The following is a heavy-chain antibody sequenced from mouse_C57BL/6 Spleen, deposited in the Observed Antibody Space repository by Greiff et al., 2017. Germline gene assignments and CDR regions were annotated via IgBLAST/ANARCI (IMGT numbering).Heavy chain of an antibody. Sequence: EVKLVESGGGLVKPGGSLKLSCAASGFTFSSYAMSWVRQTPEKRLEWVATISDGGSYTYYPDNVKGRFTISRDNAKNNLYLQMSHLKSEDTAMYYCARDGVTGPFDYWGQGTTLTVSS. V-gene: IGHV5-4*01. CDR1: GFTFSSYA. J-gene: IGHJ2*01. D-gene: IGHD4-1*01. CDR2: ISDGGSYT. CDR3: ARDGVTGPFDY.